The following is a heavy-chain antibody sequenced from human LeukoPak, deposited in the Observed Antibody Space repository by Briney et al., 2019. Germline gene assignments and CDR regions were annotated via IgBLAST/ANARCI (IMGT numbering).Heavy chain of an antibody. V-gene: IGHV5-51*01. J-gene: IGHJ6*03. Sequence: GESLKISCKGSGYSFTSYWIGWVRQMPGKGLEWMGIIYPGDSDTRYSPSFQGQVTISADKSISTAYLQWSSLKASDTAMYYCARHGSSWGDYYYYMDVWGKGTTVTVSS. CDR3: ARHGSSWGDYYYYMDV. D-gene: IGHD6-13*01. CDR2: IYPGDSDT. CDR1: GYSFTSYW.